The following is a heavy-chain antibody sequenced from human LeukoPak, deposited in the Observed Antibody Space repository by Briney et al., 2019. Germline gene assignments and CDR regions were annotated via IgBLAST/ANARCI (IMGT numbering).Heavy chain of an antibody. J-gene: IGHJ5*02. V-gene: IGHV3-7*01. CDR1: GFTFSSYW. D-gene: IGHD4/OR15-4a*01. CDR2: IKQDGSEK. CDR3: ARVWGSRECWFDP. Sequence: GGSLRLSCAASGFTFSSYWMSWVRQAPGKGLEWVANIKQDGSEKYYVDSVKGRFTISRDNAKNSLYLQMNSLRAEDTAVYYCARVWGSRECWFDPWGQGTLVTVSS.